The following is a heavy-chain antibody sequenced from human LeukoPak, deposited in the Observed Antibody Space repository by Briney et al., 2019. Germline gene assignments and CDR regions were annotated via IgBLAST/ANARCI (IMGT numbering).Heavy chain of an antibody. J-gene: IGHJ3*02. CDR1: GGSISSSSYY. V-gene: IGHV4-39*07. D-gene: IGHD2-21*02. CDR2: IYYSGST. Sequence: PSETLSLTCTVSGGSISSSSYYWGWIRQPPGKGLEWIGSIYYSGSTYYNPSLKSRVTISVDTSKNQFSLKLSSVTAADTAVYYCASRIVVTAFHDAFDIWGQGTMVTVSS. CDR3: ASRIVVTAFHDAFDI.